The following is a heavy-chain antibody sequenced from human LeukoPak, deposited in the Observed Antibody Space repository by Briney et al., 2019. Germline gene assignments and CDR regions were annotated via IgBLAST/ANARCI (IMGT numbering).Heavy chain of an antibody. J-gene: IGHJ6*03. Sequence: SETLSLTCTVSDDSITIYYWTWIRQPPGKGLEWIGYIDHTGSTNYNPSLNSRVTISVDTSKNQFSLKLSSVTAADTAVYYCARLMYSSSWYQNYYYYYMDVWGKGTTVTISS. V-gene: IGHV4-59*01. CDR2: IDHTGST. CDR1: DDSITIYY. CDR3: ARLMYSSSWYQNYYYYYMDV. D-gene: IGHD6-13*01.